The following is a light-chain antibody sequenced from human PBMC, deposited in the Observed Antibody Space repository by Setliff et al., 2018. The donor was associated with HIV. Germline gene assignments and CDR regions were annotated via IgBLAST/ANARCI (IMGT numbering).Light chain of an antibody. J-gene: IGLJ1*01. CDR2: DVS. Sequence: QSALVQPASVSGSPGQALTIACTGTSSDFGGYNDVSWYQQHPGKAPKLMIYDVSNRLSGVSNRFSGSTSGNTASMTISGLQAEDEADYYCSSYTSSSILYVFGTGTKVTVL. V-gene: IGLV2-14*03. CDR1: SSDFGGYND. CDR3: SSYTSSSILYV.